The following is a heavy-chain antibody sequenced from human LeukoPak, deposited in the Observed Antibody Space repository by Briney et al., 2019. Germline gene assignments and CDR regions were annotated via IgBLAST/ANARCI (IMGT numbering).Heavy chain of an antibody. D-gene: IGHD3-3*01. CDR2: IYYSGST. Sequence: PSETLSLTCTVSGGSISSYYWSWIRQPPGKGLEWIGYIYYSGSTNYNPSLKSRVTISVDTSKNQFSLKLSSVTAADTAVYYCARGDTIFGALSDYYMDVWGKGTTVTVSS. CDR3: ARGDTIFGALSDYYMDV. CDR1: GGSISSYY. J-gene: IGHJ6*03. V-gene: IGHV4-59*08.